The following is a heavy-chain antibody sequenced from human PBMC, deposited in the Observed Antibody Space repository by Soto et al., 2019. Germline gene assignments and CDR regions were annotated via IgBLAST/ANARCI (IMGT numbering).Heavy chain of an antibody. CDR3: AFWSAYYTGFDY. J-gene: IGHJ4*02. V-gene: IGHV4-39*01. CDR1: GGSISSSSYY. D-gene: IGHD3-3*01. CDR2: IYYSGRT. Sequence: QLQLQESGPGLVKPSETLSLTCTVSGGSISSSSYYWGWIRQPPGKGVEWIGSIYYSGRTSYNPSLKSRVTISVDTSKNQFSLGLSSVTAADTAVYYCAFWSAYYTGFDYWGQGTLVTVSS.